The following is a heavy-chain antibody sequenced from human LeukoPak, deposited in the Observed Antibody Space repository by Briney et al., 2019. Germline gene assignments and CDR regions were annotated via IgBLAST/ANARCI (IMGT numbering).Heavy chain of an antibody. V-gene: IGHV4-61*01. CDR2: IYYSAST. Sequence: SETLSLTCTVSGGSISSGSYYWSWIRQPPGKGLEWIGYIYYSASTNYNPSLKSRVTISVDTSNNQFSLKLSSVTAADTAVYYCARGSRGYSYGWGQGTLVTVSS. CDR1: GGSISSGSYY. CDR3: ARGSRGYSYG. D-gene: IGHD5-18*01. J-gene: IGHJ4*02.